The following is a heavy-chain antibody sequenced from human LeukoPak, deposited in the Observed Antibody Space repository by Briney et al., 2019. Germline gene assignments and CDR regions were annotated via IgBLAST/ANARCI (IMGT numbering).Heavy chain of an antibody. CDR3: ARYYSRNFDY. D-gene: IGHD1-26*01. Sequence: TSETLSLTCTVSTGSISGFYWSWMRQPPGQGREWMVYVYFSGSTNHNPSLKSRVTISVDTSQNQFSLKLNSVTAADTAVYYCARYYSRNFDYWGQGTLVTVSS. CDR1: TGSISGFY. CDR2: VYFSGST. J-gene: IGHJ4*02. V-gene: IGHV4-59*01.